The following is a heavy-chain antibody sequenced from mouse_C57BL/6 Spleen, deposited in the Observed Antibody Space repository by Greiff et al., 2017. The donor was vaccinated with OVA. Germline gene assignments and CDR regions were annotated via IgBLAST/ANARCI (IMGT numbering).Heavy chain of an antibody. CDR3: ARDGFHGGFAY. D-gene: IGHD1-1*01. Sequence: QVQLQQPGAELERPGSSVKLSCKASGYTFTSYWMHWVKQRPIQGLEWIGNIDPSDSETHYNQKFKDKATLTVDKSSSTAYMQLSSLTSEDSAVYYCARDGFHGGFAYWGQGTLVTVSA. CDR1: GYTFTSYW. CDR2: IDPSDSET. J-gene: IGHJ3*01. V-gene: IGHV1-52*01.